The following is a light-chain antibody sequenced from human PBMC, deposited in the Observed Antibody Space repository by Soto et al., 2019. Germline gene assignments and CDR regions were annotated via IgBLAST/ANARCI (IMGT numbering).Light chain of an antibody. CDR2: EVT. Sequence: QSVLTQPASVSGSPGQSITISCTGTSSDVGGYNYVSWYRQHPGKAPKLIIYEVTDRPSGVSNRFSGSKSGNTASLTISGLQAEDEAEYYCSSYTNINTRACVFGTGTKLTVL. J-gene: IGLJ1*01. CDR1: SSDVGGYNY. CDR3: SSYTNINTRACV. V-gene: IGLV2-14*01.